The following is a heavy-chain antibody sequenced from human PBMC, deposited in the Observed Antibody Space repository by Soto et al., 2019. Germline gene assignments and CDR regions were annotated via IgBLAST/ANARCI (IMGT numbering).Heavy chain of an antibody. CDR1: VFIFSNYG. V-gene: IGHV3-30*18. D-gene: IGHD1-26*01. Sequence: PGGSLRLSCAASVFIFSNYGVHWVRQTPGKGLEWVAVISSDGSNKYYADSVKGRFTISRDNSKYTLYLQMNSLRPEDTAMYYCAKDRSGGSYYLFDYWGQGTLVTVSS. CDR3: AKDRSGGSYYLFDY. CDR2: ISSDGSNK. J-gene: IGHJ4*02.